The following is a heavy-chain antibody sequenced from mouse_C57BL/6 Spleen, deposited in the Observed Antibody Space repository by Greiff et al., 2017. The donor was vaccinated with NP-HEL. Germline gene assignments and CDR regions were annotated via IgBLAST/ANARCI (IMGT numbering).Heavy chain of an antibody. CDR2: IRNKANGYTT. CDR3: ARDIDGYGFAY. V-gene: IGHV7-3*01. Sequence: EVQLVESGGGLVQPGGSLSLSCAASGFTFTDYYMSWVRQPPGKALEWLGFIRNKANGYTTEYSASVKGRFTISRDNSQSILYLQMNALRAEDSATYYCARDIDGYGFAYWGQVTLVTVSA. CDR1: GFTFTDYY. D-gene: IGHD2-3*01. J-gene: IGHJ3*01.